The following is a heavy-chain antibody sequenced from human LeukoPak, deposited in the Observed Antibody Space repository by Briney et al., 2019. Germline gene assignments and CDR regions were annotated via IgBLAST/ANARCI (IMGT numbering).Heavy chain of an antibody. J-gene: IGHJ3*02. CDR1: GFTFSNYD. CDR2: IWYDGSNK. Sequence: GGSLRLSCAASGFTFSNYDMHWVRQAPGKGLEWVAVIWYDGSNKYYADSVKGRFTISRDNSKNTLYLQMNSLRAEDTAVYYCAKVIGVVVTVDAFDIWGQGTMVTVSP. CDR3: AKVIGVVVTVDAFDI. D-gene: IGHD2-21*02. V-gene: IGHV3-33*06.